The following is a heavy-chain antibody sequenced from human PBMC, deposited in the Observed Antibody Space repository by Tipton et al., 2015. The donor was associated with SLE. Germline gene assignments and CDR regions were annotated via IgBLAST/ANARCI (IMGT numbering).Heavy chain of an antibody. CDR2: INHSGST. D-gene: IGHD1-1*01. CDR3: ASALWKGGDY. J-gene: IGHJ4*02. V-gene: IGHV4-34*01. Sequence: TLSLTCTVSGGSITSRYWNWVRQPPGKGLEWIGEINHSGSTNHNPSLKSRVTISVDTSKNQLSLKLSAVTAADTAVYYCASALWKGGDYWGQGTLVTVSS. CDR1: GGSITSRY.